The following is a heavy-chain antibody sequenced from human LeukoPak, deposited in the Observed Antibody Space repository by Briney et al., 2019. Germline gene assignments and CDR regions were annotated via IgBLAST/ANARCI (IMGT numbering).Heavy chain of an antibody. CDR1: GGSISSSSYY. Sequence: SETLSLTCTVSGGSISSSSYYWGWIRQAPGKGLEWIGSIHYSGSTYYNPPLKSRVTISVDASKNQFSMRLSTVTAADTAVYYCERRNYDSSGYLYYFDYWGQGTLVTVSS. D-gene: IGHD3-22*01. V-gene: IGHV4-39*01. J-gene: IGHJ4*02. CDR3: ERRNYDSSGYLYYFDY. CDR2: IHYSGST.